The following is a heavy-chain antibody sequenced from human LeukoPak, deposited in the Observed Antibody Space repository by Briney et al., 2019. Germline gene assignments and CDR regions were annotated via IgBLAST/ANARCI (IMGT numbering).Heavy chain of an antibody. Sequence: PSETLSLTCTVSGGSISSGSYYWGWIRQPPGKGLEWIGSIYYSGSTYYNPSLKSRVTISVDTSKNQFSLKLSSVTAADTAVYYCAAPSGEGATGYWGQGTLVTVSS. CDR1: GGSISSGSYY. D-gene: IGHD1-26*01. CDR3: AAPSGEGATGY. V-gene: IGHV4-39*01. J-gene: IGHJ4*02. CDR2: IYYSGST.